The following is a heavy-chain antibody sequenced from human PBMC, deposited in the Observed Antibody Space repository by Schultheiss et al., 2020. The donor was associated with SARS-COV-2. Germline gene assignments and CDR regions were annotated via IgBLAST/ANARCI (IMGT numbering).Heavy chain of an antibody. D-gene: IGHD2-21*02. J-gene: IGHJ4*02. CDR2: INPNSGGT. V-gene: IGHV1-69*13. CDR3: ARAMGDLITDY. CDR1: GGTFSSYA. Sequence: SVKVSCKASGGTFSSYAISWVRQAPGQGLEWMGWINPNSGGTNYAQKFQGRVTITADESTSTAYMELSSLRSEDTAVYYCARAMGDLITDYWGQGTLVTVSS.